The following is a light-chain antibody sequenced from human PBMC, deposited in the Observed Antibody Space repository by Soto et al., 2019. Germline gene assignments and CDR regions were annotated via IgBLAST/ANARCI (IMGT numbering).Light chain of an antibody. V-gene: IGKV3-20*01. J-gene: IGKJ1*01. CDR3: QQYRSSPRT. CDR2: GAS. CDR1: QSVSSSY. Sequence: EIVLTQSPGTLSLSPGERATLSCRASQSVSSSYLAWYQQKPGQAPRLLIYGASSRATGIPDRFSGSGSGTDFTLTISRLEPEDFAVYYCQQYRSSPRTFGQGTNGEIK.